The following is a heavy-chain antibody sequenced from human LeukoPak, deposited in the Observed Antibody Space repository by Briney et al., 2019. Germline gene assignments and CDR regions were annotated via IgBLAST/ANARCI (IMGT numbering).Heavy chain of an antibody. CDR3: ARGQGSYLTPPDY. D-gene: IGHD1-26*01. CDR2: INPNSGGT. J-gene: IGHJ4*02. CDR1: GYTFTGYY. V-gene: IGHV1-2*02. Sequence: ASVKVSCEASGYTFTGYYMHWVRQAPGQGLEWMGWINPNSGGTNYAQKFQGRVTMTRDTSISTAYMELSRLRSDDTAVYYCARGQGSYLTPPDYWGQGTLVTASS.